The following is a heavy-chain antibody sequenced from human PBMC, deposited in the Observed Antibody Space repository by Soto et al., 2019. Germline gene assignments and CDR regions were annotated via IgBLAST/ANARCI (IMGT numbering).Heavy chain of an antibody. CDR3: AHSSYRRSSFDY. D-gene: IGHD6-6*01. CDR2: IYWDDDK. V-gene: IGHV2-5*02. J-gene: IGHJ4*02. Sequence: SGPTLVNPTQTLTLTCTFSGFSLTSNDVGVGWIRQPPGKALEWLALIYWDDDKRYSPSLKSRLTITKDTSKNQVVLRMTNMDPVDTATYYCAHSSYRRSSFDYWGQGTLVTVSS. CDR1: GFSLTSNDVG.